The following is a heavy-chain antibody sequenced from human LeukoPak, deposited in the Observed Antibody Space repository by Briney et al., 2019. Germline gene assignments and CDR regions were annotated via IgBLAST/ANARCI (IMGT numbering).Heavy chain of an antibody. D-gene: IGHD6-13*01. CDR2: ISAYNGNT. J-gene: IGHJ4*02. V-gene: IGHV1-18*01. CDR3: ARGAAADDY. Sequence: ASVIVSCKASGYTFTKYGISWVRQDPGKRLEWMGWISAYNGNTNYAQKLQGRVTMTTDTSTSTAYMELRSLRSDDTAVYYCARGAAADDYWGQGTLVTVSS. CDR1: GYTFTKYG.